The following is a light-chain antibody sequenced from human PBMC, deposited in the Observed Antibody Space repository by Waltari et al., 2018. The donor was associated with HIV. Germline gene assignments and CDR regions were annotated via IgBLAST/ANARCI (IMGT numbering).Light chain of an antibody. CDR3: CAYAGSTTYVI. J-gene: IGLJ2*01. Sequence: QSALTQPASVSGSPGQSITISCTGTSSDVGGYNLVSWYQQHPGKAPKRMIYEVSTLFSGVSNRFAGSKSCNTASLIISGLQAEYEADYYGCAYAGSTTYVIFGGGTKLTVL. CDR1: SSDVGGYNL. CDR2: EVS. V-gene: IGLV2-23*02.